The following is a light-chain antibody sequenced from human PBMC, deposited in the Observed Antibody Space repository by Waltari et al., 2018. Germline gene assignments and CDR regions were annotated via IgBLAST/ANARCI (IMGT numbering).Light chain of an antibody. CDR2: AAS. J-gene: IGKJ4*01. CDR1: QSVGNY. CDR3: QQTYSAPLS. V-gene: IGKV1-39*01. Sequence: IQMTQSPSSLSASVGDRVTITCRASQSVGNYLNWYQQRPGQAPKVLIYAASTLQSGDTSRFSGSGSGTDCNLTINSLQPEDLSSYYCQQTYSAPLSFGGGTKVEMK.